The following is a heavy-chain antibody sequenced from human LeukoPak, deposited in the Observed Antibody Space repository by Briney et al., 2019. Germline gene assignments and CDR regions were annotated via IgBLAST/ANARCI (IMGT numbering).Heavy chain of an antibody. D-gene: IGHD5-12*01. CDR2: INSNSGAT. J-gene: IGHJ4*02. CDR1: GYTFTGYY. CDR3: ARDGSLAY. Sequence: ASVKVSCKASGYTFTGYYIHWVRQARGQGREWMGWINSNSGATNYAQKFQGRVTMTRDTSISTAYMELTRLASDDTAVYYCARDGSLAYWGQGTLVTVSS. V-gene: IGHV1-2*02.